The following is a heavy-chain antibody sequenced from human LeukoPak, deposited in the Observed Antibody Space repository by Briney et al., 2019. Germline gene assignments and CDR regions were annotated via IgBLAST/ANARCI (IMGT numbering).Heavy chain of an antibody. V-gene: IGHV3-23*01. J-gene: IGHJ4*02. D-gene: IGHD6-19*01. CDR1: GFTFSSYA. CDR2: ISCSGGST. CDR3: AKDVNWYSSGWDPIDY. Sequence: PGGSLRLSCAASGFTFSSYAMSWVRQAPGKGLEWVSAISCSGGSTYYADSVKGRFTISRDNSKNTLYLQMNSLRAEDTAVYYCAKDVNWYSSGWDPIDYWGQGTLVTISS.